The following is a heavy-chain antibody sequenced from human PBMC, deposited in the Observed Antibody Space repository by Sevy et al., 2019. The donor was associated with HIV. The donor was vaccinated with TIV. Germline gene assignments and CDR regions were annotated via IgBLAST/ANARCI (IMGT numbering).Heavy chain of an antibody. Sequence: GGSLRLSCTTSGFTFGDFAMSWFRQAPGKGLEWVGFIRSKDYGGTTEYAGTVKGRFTISRDDSKTIAYMQMSSLKTEDTAVYFCTRDGGGGNILASYYYYDMDVWGQGTTVTVSS. CDR1: GFTFGDFA. CDR3: TRDGGGGNILASYYYYDMDV. J-gene: IGHJ6*02. V-gene: IGHV3-49*03. D-gene: IGHD2-21*01. CDR2: IRSKDYGGTT.